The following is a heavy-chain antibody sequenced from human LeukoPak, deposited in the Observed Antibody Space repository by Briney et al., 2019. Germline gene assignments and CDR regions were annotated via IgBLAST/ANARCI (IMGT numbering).Heavy chain of an antibody. D-gene: IGHD3-9*01. CDR1: GFTFDDYG. CDR3: ARSTAKLTGYYNYMDV. CDR2: INWNGGST. V-gene: IGHV3-20*04. Sequence: PGGSLRLSCAAFGFTFDDYGMSWVRQAPGKGLEWVSGINWNGGSTGYADSVKGRFTISRDNAKNSLYLQMNSLRAEDTALYYCARSTAKLTGYYNYMDVWGKGTTVTVSS. J-gene: IGHJ6*03.